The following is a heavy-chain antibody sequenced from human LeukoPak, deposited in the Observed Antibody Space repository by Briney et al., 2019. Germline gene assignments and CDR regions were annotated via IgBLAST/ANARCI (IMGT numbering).Heavy chain of an antibody. CDR3: ARERGNLRGDAFDI. CDR1: VGSLSNYY. Sequence: SETLSLTCTVSVGSLSNYYWTWIRQPAGKGLEWIGRIYTSGNTNYNPSLNSRVTMSVDTSKNQFSLKLSSVTAADTAVYYCARERGNLRGDAFDIWGQGTMVTVSS. J-gene: IGHJ3*02. D-gene: IGHD1-26*01. V-gene: IGHV4-4*07. CDR2: IYTSGNT.